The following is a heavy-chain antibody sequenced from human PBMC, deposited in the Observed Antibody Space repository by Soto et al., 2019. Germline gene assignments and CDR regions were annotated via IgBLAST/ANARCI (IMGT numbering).Heavy chain of an antibody. CDR3: ARHLQMVRFDY. J-gene: IGHJ4*02. CDR1: GGSISSSSYY. Sequence: PSETLSLTCTVSGGSISSSSYYWGWIRQPPGKGLEWIGSIYYSGSTYYNPSLKSRVTISVDTSKNQFSLKLSSVTAADTAVYYCARHLQMVRFDYWGQGTLVTVSS. D-gene: IGHD5-18*01. V-gene: IGHV4-39*01. CDR2: IYYSGST.